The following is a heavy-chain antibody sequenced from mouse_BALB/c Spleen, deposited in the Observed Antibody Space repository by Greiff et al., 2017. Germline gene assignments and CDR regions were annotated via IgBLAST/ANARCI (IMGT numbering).Heavy chain of an antibody. V-gene: IGHV14-3*02. CDR1: GFTIKDSY. CDR2: IDPANGNT. CDR3: ARGDGNRYFDV. J-gene: IGHJ1*01. D-gene: IGHD2-1*01. Sequence: EVQLQQSGAELVKPGASVKLSCTASGFTIKDSYMHWVKQRPEQGLEWIGRIDPANGNTKYDPKFQGKATITADTSSNTAYLQLSSLTSEDTAVYYCARGDGNRYFDVWGAGTTVTVSS.